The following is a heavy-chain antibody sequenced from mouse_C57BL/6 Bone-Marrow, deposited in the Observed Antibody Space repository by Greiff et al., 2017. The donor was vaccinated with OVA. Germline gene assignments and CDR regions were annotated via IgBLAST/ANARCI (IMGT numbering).Heavy chain of an antibody. V-gene: IGHV1-85*01. D-gene: IGHD1-1*01. CDR2: IYPSDGST. CDR3: ARGFITTVVADD. J-gene: IGHJ2*01. CDR1: GYTFTSYD. Sequence: QVQLQQSGPELVKPGASVKLSCKASGYTFTSYDINWVKQRPGPGLEWIGWIYPSDGSTKYTEKFKGKATLTVDTSSSTAYMELHSLTSEDSAVYCWARGFITTVVADDWGQGTTLTVSS.